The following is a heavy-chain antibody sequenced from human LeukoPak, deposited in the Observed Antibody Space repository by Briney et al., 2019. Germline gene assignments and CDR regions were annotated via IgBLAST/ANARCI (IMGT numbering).Heavy chain of an antibody. Sequence: SVKVSCKASGYTFTSYDINWVRQATGQGLEWMGGIIPIFGTANYAQKFQGRVTITTDESTSTAYMELSSLRSEDTAVYYCAREEAGVGYFDYWGQGTLVTVSS. CDR1: GYTFTSYD. D-gene: IGHD6-25*01. V-gene: IGHV1-69*05. J-gene: IGHJ4*02. CDR3: AREEAGVGYFDY. CDR2: IIPIFGTA.